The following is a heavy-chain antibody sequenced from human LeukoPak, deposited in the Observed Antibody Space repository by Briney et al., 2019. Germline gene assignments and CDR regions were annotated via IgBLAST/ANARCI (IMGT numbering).Heavy chain of an antibody. CDR3: AREAPGGFDP. D-gene: IGHD1-14*01. CDR2: IYYSGST. V-gene: IGHV4-59*01. J-gene: IGHJ5*02. Sequence: TLSLTCAVYGGSFSGYYWSWIRQPPGKGLEWIGYIYYSGSTNYNPSLKSRVTISVDTSKNQFSLKLSSVTAADTAVYYCAREAPGGFDPWGQGTLVTVSS. CDR1: GGSFSGYY.